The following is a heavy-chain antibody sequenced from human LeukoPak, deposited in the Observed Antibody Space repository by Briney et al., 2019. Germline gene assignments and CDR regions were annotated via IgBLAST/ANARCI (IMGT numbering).Heavy chain of an antibody. CDR3: AKEFNYYGSGSYYNECDY. J-gene: IGHJ4*02. CDR2: ISGSGGST. V-gene: IGHV3-23*01. CDR1: GFAFSSYA. Sequence: GGSLRLSCAASGFAFSSYAMSWVRQAPGKGLEWVSAISGSGGSTYYADSVKGRFTISRDNSKNTLYLQMNSLRAEDTAVYYCAKEFNYYGSGSYYNECDYWGQGTLVTVSS. D-gene: IGHD3-10*01.